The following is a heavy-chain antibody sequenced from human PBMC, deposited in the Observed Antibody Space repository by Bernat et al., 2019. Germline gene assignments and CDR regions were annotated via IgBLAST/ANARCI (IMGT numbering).Heavy chain of an antibody. J-gene: IGHJ3*02. CDR2: VYSSGST. CDR3: ATPWSATDYYGSSGYYGWDAFDT. D-gene: IGHD3-22*01. V-gene: IGHV4-39*01. CDR1: AGSISSHNYF. Sequence: QLQLQESGPGLVKPSETLSLTCTVSAGSISSHNYFWGWIRDPPGKGMEWIGSVYSSGSTYYNPPLKGRVTIPVDTSKNQFSLKLTSVTAADTAVYYWATPWSATDYYGSSGYYGWDAFDTWGQGTMVTVSS.